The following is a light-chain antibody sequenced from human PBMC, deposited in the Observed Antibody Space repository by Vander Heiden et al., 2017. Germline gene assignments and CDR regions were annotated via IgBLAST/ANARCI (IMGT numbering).Light chain of an antibody. CDR1: RSGVGGDNY. CDR2: EVS. J-gene: IGLJ3*02. CDR3: SSYTSSSLEV. Sequence: QSALPQPASVSGSPGQSITISCTGTRSGVGGDNYVSWYQQHPGKAPKLLIYEVSSRPSGVSTRFSGSKSGNTASLTISGLQAEDEADYYCSSYTSSSLEVFGGGTKLTVL. V-gene: IGLV2-14*01.